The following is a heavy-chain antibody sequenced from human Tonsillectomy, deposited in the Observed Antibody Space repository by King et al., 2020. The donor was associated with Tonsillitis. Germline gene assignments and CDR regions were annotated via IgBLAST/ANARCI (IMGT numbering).Heavy chain of an antibody. D-gene: IGHD3-10*01. V-gene: IGHV3-23*04. CDR3: AKALGDLDGVFDY. Sequence: DVQLVQSGGGLVQPGGSLRLSCAASGFTFSNYAMSWVRQAPGKGLEWVSTISGSGGSTYYADSVKGRFTISRDNSKNTLYLQLNSLRDEHTAVYYCAKALGDLDGVFDYWGQGTLVTVSS. CDR1: GFTFSNYA. J-gene: IGHJ4*02. CDR2: ISGSGGST.